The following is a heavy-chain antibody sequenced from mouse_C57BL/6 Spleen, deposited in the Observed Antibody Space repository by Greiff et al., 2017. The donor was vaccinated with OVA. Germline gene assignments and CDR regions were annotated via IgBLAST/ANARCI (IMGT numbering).Heavy chain of an antibody. Sequence: VKLQQPGAELVRPGSSVKLSCKASGYTFTSYWMDWVKQRPGQGLEWLGNLYPSDSETHYNQKFKDKATVTVDKSSSTAYMQLSSLTSEDSAVYYCARSVDSSGYVGAMDYWGQGTAVTVSS. CDR3: ARSVDSSGYVGAMDY. V-gene: IGHV1-61*01. CDR2: LYPSDSET. D-gene: IGHD3-2*02. CDR1: GYTFTSYW. J-gene: IGHJ4*01.